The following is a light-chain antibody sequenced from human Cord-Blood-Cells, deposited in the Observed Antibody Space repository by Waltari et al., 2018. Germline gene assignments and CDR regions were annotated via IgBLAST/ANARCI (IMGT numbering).Light chain of an antibody. J-gene: IGLJ3*02. CDR3: AAWDDSLSGRV. CDR1: SSNIGSNY. Sequence: QSVLTQPPSASGTPGQRVTISCSGSSSNIGSNYVYWYQQLPGTAPKLLIYRNNQRPAGVPDRFSGSKSGTSAALDSSGLRSEDEADYYCAAWDDSLSGRVFGGGTKLTVL. V-gene: IGLV1-47*01. CDR2: RNN.